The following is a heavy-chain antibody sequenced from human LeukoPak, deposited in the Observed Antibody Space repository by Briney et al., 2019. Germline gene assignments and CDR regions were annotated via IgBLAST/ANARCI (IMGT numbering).Heavy chain of an antibody. D-gene: IGHD3-3*01. CDR1: GGSISSYY. J-gene: IGHJ6*03. Sequence: SETLSLTCTVSGGSISSYYWSWIRQPPGKGLEWIGYIYYNGSTNYNPSLKSRVTISVDTSKNQFSLKLSSVTAADTAVCYCARGGRESGHSLEWLLSGSDYYYMDVWGKGTTVTVSS. V-gene: IGHV4-59*01. CDR2: IYYNGST. CDR3: ARGGRESGHSLEWLLSGSDYYYMDV.